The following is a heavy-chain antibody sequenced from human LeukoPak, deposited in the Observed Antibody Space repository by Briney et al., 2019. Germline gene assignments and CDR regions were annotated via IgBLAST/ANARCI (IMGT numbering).Heavy chain of an antibody. CDR1: GYTVTGYY. Sequence: ASVKVSCKASGYTVTGYYMHWVRQAPGQGLEWMGWINPNSGGTNYAQKFQGRVTMTRDTSISTAYMELSRLRSDDTAVYYCARDPFTGYSSSWSQGTLVTVSS. J-gene: IGHJ4*02. D-gene: IGHD6-13*01. V-gene: IGHV1-2*02. CDR2: INPNSGGT. CDR3: ARDPFTGYSSS.